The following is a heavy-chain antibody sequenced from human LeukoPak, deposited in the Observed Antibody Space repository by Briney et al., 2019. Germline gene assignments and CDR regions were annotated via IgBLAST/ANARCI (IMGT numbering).Heavy chain of an antibody. CDR1: GGSFSDYY. Sequence: SETLSLTCAVYGGSFSDYYWTWVRQSPGKGLEWIGEINHSGSTNYNPSLKGRVTISADTSKSQFSLKVTSVTVADTALYYCARVAHPSRNGYYLGYWGQGTLVTISS. V-gene: IGHV4-34*01. J-gene: IGHJ4*02. CDR3: ARVAHPSRNGYYLGY. D-gene: IGHD5-12*01. CDR2: INHSGST.